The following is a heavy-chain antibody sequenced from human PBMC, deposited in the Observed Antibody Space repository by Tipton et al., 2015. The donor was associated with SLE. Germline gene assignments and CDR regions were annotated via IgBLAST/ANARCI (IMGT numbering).Heavy chain of an antibody. CDR3: ARGDTVFDY. D-gene: IGHD3-16*01. V-gene: IGHV4-59*11. J-gene: IGHJ4*02. CDR1: GGSISSHY. CDR2: FYYSGGT. Sequence: TLSLTCTVSGGSISSHYWTWIRQPPGKGLEWIGYFYYSGGTSYNPSLKSRVTISVDTSKNQFSLKLSSVTAADTAVYYCARGDTVFDYWGQGTLVTVSS.